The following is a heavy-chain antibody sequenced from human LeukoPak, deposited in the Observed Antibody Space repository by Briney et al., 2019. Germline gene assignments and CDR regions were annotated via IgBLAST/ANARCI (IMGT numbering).Heavy chain of an antibody. CDR3: TRDRPLSGHDY. D-gene: IGHD1-26*01. CDR2: INPNSGGT. CDR1: AYTFSGYY. J-gene: IGHJ4*02. Sequence: ASVKVSCKASAYTFSGYYMHWVRQAPGQGLEWMGWINPNSGGTNYAQKFQGRVTMTRDTSISTAYMELSRLRSDGTAVYYCTRDRPLSGHDYWGQETLVTVSS. V-gene: IGHV1-2*02.